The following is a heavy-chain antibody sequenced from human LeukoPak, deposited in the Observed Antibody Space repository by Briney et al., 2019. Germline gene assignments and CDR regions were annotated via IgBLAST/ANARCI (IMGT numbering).Heavy chain of an antibody. CDR3: ARVIAVADYYFDY. CDR2: INSDGSST. Sequence: GESLKISCAASGFTFSSYWMHWVRQAPGKGLVWVSRINSDGSSTSYADSVKGRFTISRDNAKNTLYLQMNSLRAEDTAVYYCARVIAVADYYFDYWGQGTLVTVSS. J-gene: IGHJ4*02. D-gene: IGHD6-19*01. CDR1: GFTFSSYW. V-gene: IGHV3-74*01.